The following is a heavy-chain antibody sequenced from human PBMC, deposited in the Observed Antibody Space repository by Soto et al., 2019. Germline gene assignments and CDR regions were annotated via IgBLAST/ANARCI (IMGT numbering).Heavy chain of an antibody. CDR3: ARDTPTYYDILTGYYSTGFDP. D-gene: IGHD3-9*01. CDR2: IYYSGST. V-gene: IGHV4-31*03. CDR1: GGSISSGGYY. J-gene: IGHJ5*02. Sequence: SETLSLTCTVSGGSISSGGYYWSWIRQHPGKGLEWIGYIYYSGSTYYNPSLKSRVTISVDTSKNQFSLKLSSVTAADTAVYYCARDTPTYYDILTGYYSTGFDPWGQGTLVTVSS.